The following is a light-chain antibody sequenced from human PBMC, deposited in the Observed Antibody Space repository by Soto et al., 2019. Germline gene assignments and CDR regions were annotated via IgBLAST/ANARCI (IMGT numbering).Light chain of an antibody. J-gene: IGKJ2*02. Sequence: DIQMTQSPSTLSAFVGDRVTITCRASQSVSNWLAWYQQKPGKAPRLLISKASTLESGVPSRFSGSGSGTEFTLSISSLPPEDFATYYCQKYRSASTFGQGTKLEIK. CDR3: QKYRSAST. CDR1: QSVSNW. CDR2: KAS. V-gene: IGKV1-5*03.